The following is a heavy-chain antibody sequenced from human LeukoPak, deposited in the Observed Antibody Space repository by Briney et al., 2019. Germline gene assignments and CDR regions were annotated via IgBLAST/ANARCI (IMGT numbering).Heavy chain of an antibody. CDR3: AKDRLAVAGSGDYYYMDV. CDR2: IYSGGST. CDR1: GFTVSSNY. Sequence: PGGSLRLSCAASGFTVSSNYMSWVRQAPGKGLEWVSVIYSGGSTYYADSVKGRFTISREDSKNTLYLQMNSLRAEDTAVYYCAKDRLAVAGSGDYYYMDVWGKGTTVTVSS. V-gene: IGHV3-66*02. D-gene: IGHD6-19*01. J-gene: IGHJ6*03.